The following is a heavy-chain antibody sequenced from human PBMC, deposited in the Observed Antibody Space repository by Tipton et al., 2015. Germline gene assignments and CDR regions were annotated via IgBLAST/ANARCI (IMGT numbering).Heavy chain of an antibody. CDR3: ARGGAGYYYDSVGYLS. CDR1: GGSVTSNNYF. Sequence: TLSPTCSVSGGSVTSNNYFWSWIRQPPGKGLEWIGYIFHSGSTSYNPSLRSRVFISIDTSKNQFSLKLNSVTAADTAVYYCARGGAGYYYDSVGYLSWGQGTLVTVSS. D-gene: IGHD3-22*01. CDR2: IFHSGST. V-gene: IGHV4-61*01. J-gene: IGHJ5*02.